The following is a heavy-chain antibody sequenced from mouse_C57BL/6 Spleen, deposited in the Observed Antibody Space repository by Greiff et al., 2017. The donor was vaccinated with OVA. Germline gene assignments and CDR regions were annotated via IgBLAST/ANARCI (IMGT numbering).Heavy chain of an antibody. CDR3: ARSRVVAYYFDY. CDR2: IDPEDGET. V-gene: IGHV14-2*01. CDR1: GFNIKDYY. D-gene: IGHD1-1*01. Sequence: EVQGVESGAELVKPGASVKLSCTASGFNIKDYYMHWVKQRTEQGLEWIGRIDPEDGETKYAPKFQGKATITADTSSNTAYLQLSSLTSEDTAVYYCARSRVVAYYFDYWGQGTTLTVSS. J-gene: IGHJ2*01.